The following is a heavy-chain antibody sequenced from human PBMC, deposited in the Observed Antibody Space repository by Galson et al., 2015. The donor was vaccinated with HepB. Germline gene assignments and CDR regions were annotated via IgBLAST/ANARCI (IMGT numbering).Heavy chain of an antibody. D-gene: IGHD1-7*01. CDR3: ARDVNFYSMDV. J-gene: IGHJ6*02. CDR1: GYCFSSYA. CDR2: INAGNGNT. Sequence: SVKVSCKASGYCFSSYAIYWVRQAPGQRLEWMGRINAGNGNTKYSQKFQGRVTITRDTSASTTFMELSSLRSEDTAVYYCARDVNFYSMDVWGQGTTVTVSS. V-gene: IGHV1-3*01.